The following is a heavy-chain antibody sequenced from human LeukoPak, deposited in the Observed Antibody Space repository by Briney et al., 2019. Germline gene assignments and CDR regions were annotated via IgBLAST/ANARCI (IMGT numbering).Heavy chain of an antibody. V-gene: IGHV3-30*02. J-gene: IGHJ4*02. CDR2: IRYDGSNK. D-gene: IGHD3-3*01. CDR1: GFTFSSYG. CDR3: AKDLYQLQTPYEFDY. Sequence: GGSLRLSXAASGFTFSSYGMHWVRQAPGKGLEWVAFIRYDGSNKYYADSVKGRFTISRDNSKNTLYLQMNSLRAEDTAVYYCAKDLYQLQTPYEFDYWGQGTLVTVSS.